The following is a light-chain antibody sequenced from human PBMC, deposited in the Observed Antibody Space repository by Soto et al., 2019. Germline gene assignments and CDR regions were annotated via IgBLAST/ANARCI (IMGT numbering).Light chain of an antibody. CDR2: EVT. Sequence: QSVLTQPASMSGSPGQSITISCTGTSGDIGSYNRVSWYQQHPGKAPKLIIYEVTDRPSGVSNRFSGSKSGNTASLTISGLQAEDEAEYYCSSYTNITTRACVFGTGTKVTVL. CDR3: SSYTNITTRACV. V-gene: IGLV2-14*01. CDR1: SGDIGSYNR. J-gene: IGLJ1*01.